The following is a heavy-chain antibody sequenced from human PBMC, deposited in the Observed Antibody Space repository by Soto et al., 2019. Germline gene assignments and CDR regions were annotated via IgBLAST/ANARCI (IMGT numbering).Heavy chain of an antibody. D-gene: IGHD2-21*02. CDR2: IYYSGST. CDR1: GGSVSSGSYY. V-gene: IGHV4-61*01. J-gene: IGHJ4*02. CDR3: ARASVTAPGDY. Sequence: QVQLQESGPGLVKPSETLSLTCTVSGGSVSSGSYYWSWIRQPPGKGLEWIGYIYYSGSTNYNPSRQSRVTISVDTSKLQFPMKLRSVAAADTAVFYCARASVTAPGDYWGQGTLVTVSS.